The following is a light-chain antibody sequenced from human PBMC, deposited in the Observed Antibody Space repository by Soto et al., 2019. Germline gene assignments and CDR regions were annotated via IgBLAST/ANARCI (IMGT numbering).Light chain of an antibody. Sequence: DIQMTQSPSTLSASVGDRVTITCRASQIISNWLAWYQQKPGKAPKLLIYDASSLESGVPSRFSGSGSGTEFTLTISRLQPDDFATYYCQQSYSTPYTFGQGTKLEIK. J-gene: IGKJ2*01. CDR3: QQSYSTPYT. CDR1: QIISNW. CDR2: DAS. V-gene: IGKV1-5*01.